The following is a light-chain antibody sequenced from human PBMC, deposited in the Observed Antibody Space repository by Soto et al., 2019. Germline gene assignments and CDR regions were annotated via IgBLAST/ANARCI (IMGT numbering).Light chain of an antibody. CDR2: GAS. CDR1: QSVGSN. Sequence: EIVMTQSPATLSVSPGDRATLSCRASQSVGSNLAWYQQKPGQAPRLLISGASTRAAGIPANFSSSGTETEFTLSISSLQSEDFAVYYCPQYNNWPPTFGLGTKVEIK. CDR3: PQYNNWPPT. J-gene: IGKJ1*01. V-gene: IGKV3-15*01.